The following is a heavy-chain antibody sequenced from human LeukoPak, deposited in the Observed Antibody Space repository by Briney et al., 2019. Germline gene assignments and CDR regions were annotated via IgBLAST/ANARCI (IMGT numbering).Heavy chain of an antibody. CDR2: ISSGSSYI. CDR1: GFTFSSST. Sequence: PGGSLRLSCAASGFTFSSSTMNWVRQAPGKGLEWVSSISSGSSYIYYADSVKGRFTISRDNSKNTLYLQMNSLRAEDTAVYYCAKDWEPIETDYFDYWGQGTLVTVSS. J-gene: IGHJ4*02. D-gene: IGHD1-26*01. CDR3: AKDWEPIETDYFDY. V-gene: IGHV3-21*01.